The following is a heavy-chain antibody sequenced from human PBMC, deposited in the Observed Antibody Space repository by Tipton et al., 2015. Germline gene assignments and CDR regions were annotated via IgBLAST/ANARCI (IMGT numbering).Heavy chain of an antibody. CDR1: GGSISTYC. Sequence: GLVKPSETLSLTCSVSGGSISTYCWSWIRQPPGKGLEWIGYIYSSGSANYNPSLKSRVTISVDTSKNQFSLKLSSVTAADTAVYYCARDVDDYGGNSGPREYYGKDVWGQGTTVTVS. CDR2: IYSSGSA. D-gene: IGHD4-23*01. V-gene: IGHV4-59*01. J-gene: IGHJ6*02. CDR3: ARDVDDYGGNSGPREYYGKDV.